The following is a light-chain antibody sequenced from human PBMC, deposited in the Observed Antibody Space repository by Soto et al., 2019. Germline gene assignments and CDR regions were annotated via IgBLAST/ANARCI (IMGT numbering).Light chain of an antibody. Sequence: ATQMCMSQSSLSASVGDRITITCRASRDIGSDLSWYQQKPGKAPTLLIYAASNLQSGVPSRFRGSRSGTEFTLPVSSLQPEDFATYYFLQDTDDSWTFGQGTKVDIK. CDR2: AAS. CDR3: LQDTDDSWT. V-gene: IGKV1-6*01. CDR1: RDIGSD. J-gene: IGKJ1*01.